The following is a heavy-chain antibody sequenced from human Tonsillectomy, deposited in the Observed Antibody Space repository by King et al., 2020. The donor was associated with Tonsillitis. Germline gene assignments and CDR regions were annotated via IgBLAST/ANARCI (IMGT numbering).Heavy chain of an antibody. CDR2: IYPDDSDT. Sequence: VQLVESGTEVKKPGESLKISCKGSGYTFTNYWIGWVRQMPGKGLEWMGLIYPDDSDTRYSPSFQGQVTIAADKSINTAYLQWSSLKPPDTAMYYWARWGLTDYDSSGYYYPFDYWGQGTLVTVSS. CDR3: ARWGLTDYDSSGYYYPFDY. V-gene: IGHV5-51*01. D-gene: IGHD3-22*01. CDR1: GYTFTNYW. J-gene: IGHJ4*02.